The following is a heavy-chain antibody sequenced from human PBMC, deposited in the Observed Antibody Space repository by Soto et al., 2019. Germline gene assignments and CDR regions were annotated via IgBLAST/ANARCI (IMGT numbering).Heavy chain of an antibody. CDR2: IYWHDDK. Sequence: SGPTLVNPTQTLTLTCTFSGFSLSTTGVGVSWIRQPPGKALEWLALIYWHDDKRYSPSLKTRLTITKDTSKNQVVLTMTNMDPVDTATYYCTHRGGATVGLYYFDYWGKGALVTVSS. CDR3: THRGGATVGLYYFDY. V-gene: IGHV2-5*01. D-gene: IGHD3-16*01. CDR1: GFSLSTTGVG. J-gene: IGHJ4*02.